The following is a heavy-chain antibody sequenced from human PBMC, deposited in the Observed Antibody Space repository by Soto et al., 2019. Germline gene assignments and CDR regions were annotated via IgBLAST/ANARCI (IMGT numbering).Heavy chain of an antibody. V-gene: IGHV4-39*01. CDR2: VYFSATT. J-gene: IGHJ4*02. CDR1: GGSISSSTYY. CDR3: ARHGLSSSGWTAAGFDY. D-gene: IGHD6-19*01. Sequence: QLQLQESGPGLVKPSETLSLTCTVSGGSISSSTYYWGWIRQPPGKGLEWIGSVYFSATTYYNPSLQSRLTSSEDTSKNLFSLKLSSVTAADTAVYYCARHGLSSSGWTAAGFDYWGQGIVVTVSS.